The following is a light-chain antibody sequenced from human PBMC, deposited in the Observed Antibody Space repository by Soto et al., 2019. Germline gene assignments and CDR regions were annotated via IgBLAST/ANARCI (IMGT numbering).Light chain of an antibody. J-gene: IGLJ1*01. CDR3: SSYTNSATPCV. V-gene: IGLV2-14*01. Sequence: QSVLTQPASVSGSPGQSITISCTGTSSDVGRYNSVSWYQHHPGKAPKLMIYEVSNRPSGVSNRFSGSKSGNTASLAISGLQAEDEADYYCSSYTNSATPCVFGTGTRSP. CDR1: SSDVGRYNS. CDR2: EVS.